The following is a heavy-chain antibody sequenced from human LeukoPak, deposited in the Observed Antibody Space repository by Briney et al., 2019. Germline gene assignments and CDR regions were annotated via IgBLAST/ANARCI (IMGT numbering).Heavy chain of an antibody. J-gene: IGHJ4*02. CDR1: GFTFSSYS. CDR2: ISSSSSYI. CDR3: ARGGRLLWFGESIDY. D-gene: IGHD3-10*01. V-gene: IGHV3-21*01. Sequence: PGGSLRLSCAASGFTFSSYSMNWVRQAPGKGLEWVSSISSSSSYIYYADSVKGRFTISRDNAKNSLYLQMNSLRAEDTAVYYCARGGRLLWFGESIDYWGPGTLVTVSS.